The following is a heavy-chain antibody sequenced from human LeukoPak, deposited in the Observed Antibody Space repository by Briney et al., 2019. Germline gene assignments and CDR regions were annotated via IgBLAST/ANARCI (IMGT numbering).Heavy chain of an antibody. CDR1: GFTFSSYS. J-gene: IGHJ3*02. Sequence: GGSLRLSCAASGFTFSSYSMTWVRQAPGKGLEWVSSISSSSYIYYADSVKGRFTISRDNAKNSLYLQMNSLRAEDTAVYYCARLARAYYDSSGSRDDAFDIWGQGTMVTVSS. CDR3: ARLARAYYDSSGSRDDAFDI. V-gene: IGHV3-21*01. CDR2: ISSSSYI. D-gene: IGHD3-22*01.